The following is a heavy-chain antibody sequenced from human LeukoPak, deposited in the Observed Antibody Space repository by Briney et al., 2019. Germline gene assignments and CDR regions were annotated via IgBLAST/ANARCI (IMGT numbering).Heavy chain of an antibody. CDR3: AQDLAAAAH. V-gene: IGHV3-23*01. Sequence: GGSLRLSCAASGFTFSLYSVSWVRQAPGEGLEWVSAISGSGGSTYYADSVKGRFTISRDNSKNTLYLQMNSLRAEDTAVYYCAQDLAAAAHWGQGTLVTVSS. J-gene: IGHJ4*02. CDR1: GFTFSLYS. CDR2: ISGSGGST. D-gene: IGHD6-13*01.